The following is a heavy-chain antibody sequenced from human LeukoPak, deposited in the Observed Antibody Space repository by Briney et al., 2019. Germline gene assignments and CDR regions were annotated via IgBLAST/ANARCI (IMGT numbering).Heavy chain of an antibody. D-gene: IGHD6-19*01. CDR3: ARARLVAGTEFDY. J-gene: IGHJ4*02. V-gene: IGHV3-30-3*01. CDR1: GFTFSSYA. Sequence: GGSLRLSCAASGFTFSSYAMHWVRQAPGKGLEWVAVISYDGSNNYYADSVKGRFTISRDNSKNTLYLQMNSLRAEDTAVYYCARARLVAGTEFDYWGQGTLVTVSS. CDR2: ISYDGSNN.